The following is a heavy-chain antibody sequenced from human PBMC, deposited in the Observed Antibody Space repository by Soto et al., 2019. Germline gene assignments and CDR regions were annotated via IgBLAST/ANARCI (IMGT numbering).Heavy chain of an antibody. Sequence: ASVKVSCKASGYTFTKYDIQWVRQAPGQRLEWVGCVSSRFENTRSSQRCQGRVSITWDTAASTAYMELSSLASEDTAVYYSAPHSPDYGKRDFEYRGKGTLVA. CDR3: APHSPDYGKRDFEY. CDR1: GYTFTKYD. D-gene: IGHD4-17*01. J-gene: IGHJ4*02. V-gene: IGHV1-3*01. CDR2: VSSRFENT.